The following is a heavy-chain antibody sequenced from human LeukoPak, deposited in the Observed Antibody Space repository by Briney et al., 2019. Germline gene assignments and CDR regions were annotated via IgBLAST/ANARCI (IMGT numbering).Heavy chain of an antibody. D-gene: IGHD3-9*01. V-gene: IGHV1-18*01. Sequence: ASVKVSCKASGSTFTSYGISWVRQAPGQGLEWMGWISAYNGNTNYEQKLQVRVTMTTDTSTSTAYMELSSLKSDDTAVYYWARDVYYDILTGDYYYYMDVWGKGTTVTVSS. CDR1: GSTFTSYG. CDR3: ARDVYYDILTGDYYYYMDV. CDR2: ISAYNGNT. J-gene: IGHJ6*03.